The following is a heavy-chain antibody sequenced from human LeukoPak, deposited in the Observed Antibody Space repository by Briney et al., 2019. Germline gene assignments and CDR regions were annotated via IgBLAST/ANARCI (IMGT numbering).Heavy chain of an antibody. V-gene: IGHV4-39*01. J-gene: IGHJ6*02. Sequence: SETLSPTCTVSGGSISSGGYYWSWIRQPPGKGLEWIGSIYYSGSTYYNPSLKSRVTIFVDTSKDQFSLKLSSVTAADTAVYYCARLVGYYYYYGMDVWGQGTTVTVSS. CDR3: ARLVGYYYYYGMDV. CDR2: IYYSGST. CDR1: GGSISSGGYY.